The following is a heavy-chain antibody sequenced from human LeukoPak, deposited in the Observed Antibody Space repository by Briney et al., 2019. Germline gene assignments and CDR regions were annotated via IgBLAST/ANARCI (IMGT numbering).Heavy chain of an antibody. J-gene: IGHJ4*02. CDR3: ARGLSPRINMVRGVRPPFRGVFDY. D-gene: IGHD3-10*01. CDR1: GGSFSGYY. V-gene: IGHV4-34*01. Sequence: SEALSLTCAVYGGSFSGYYWSWIRQPPGKGLEWIGEINHSGSTIYNPSLKSRDTISVDTSKNQFSLKLSSVTAADTAVYYCARGLSPRINMVRGVRPPFRGVFDYWGQGTLVTVSS. CDR2: INHSGST.